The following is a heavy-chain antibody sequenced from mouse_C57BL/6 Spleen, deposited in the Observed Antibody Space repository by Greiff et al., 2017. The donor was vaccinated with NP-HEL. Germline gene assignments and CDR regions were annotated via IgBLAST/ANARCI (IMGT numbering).Heavy chain of an antibody. J-gene: IGHJ2*01. CDR2: IYPGDGDT. V-gene: IGHV1-82*01. D-gene: IGHD2-2*01. CDR3: AAMVTTRRDYFDY. CDR1: GYAFSSSW. Sequence: QVQLQQSGPELVKPGASVKISCKASGYAFSSSWMNWVKQRPGKGLEWIGRIYPGDGDTNYNGKFKGKATLTADKSSSTAYMQLSSLTSEDSAVYFCAAMVTTRRDYFDYWGQGTTLTVSS.